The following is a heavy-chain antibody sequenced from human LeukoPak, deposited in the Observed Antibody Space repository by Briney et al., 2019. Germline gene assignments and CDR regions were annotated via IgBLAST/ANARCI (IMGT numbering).Heavy chain of an antibody. CDR3: ANENYYGSGSYPDY. V-gene: IGHV3-30*18. J-gene: IGHJ4*02. CDR2: ISNDGSNT. Sequence: GGSLRLSCAASGFTFSSYGMHWVRQAPGKGLEWVALISNDGSNTYYADSVKGRFTTSRDNSKNTLYLQMNSLRAEDTAVYYCANENYYGSGSYPDYWGQGTLVTVSS. D-gene: IGHD3-10*01. CDR1: GFTFSSYG.